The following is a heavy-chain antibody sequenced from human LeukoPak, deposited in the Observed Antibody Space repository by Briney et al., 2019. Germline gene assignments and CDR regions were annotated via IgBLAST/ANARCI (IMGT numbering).Heavy chain of an antibody. CDR3: ARVVYAYYYDSSGYSPPDYYYGMDV. CDR2: INTNTGNP. D-gene: IGHD3-22*01. Sequence: ASVKVSCKASGYTFTSYAMNWVRQAPGQGLEWMGWINTNTGNPTYAQGFTGRFVFSLDTSVSTAYLQISSLKAEDTAVYYCARVVYAYYYDSSGYSPPDYYYGMDVWGQGTTVTVSS. V-gene: IGHV7-4-1*02. J-gene: IGHJ6*02. CDR1: GYTFTSYA.